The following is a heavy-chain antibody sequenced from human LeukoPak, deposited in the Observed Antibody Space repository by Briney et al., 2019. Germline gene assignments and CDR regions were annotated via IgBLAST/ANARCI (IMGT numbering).Heavy chain of an antibody. J-gene: IGHJ4*02. CDR1: GGSIGSYY. V-gene: IGHV4-59*08. CDR2: FYNGGKI. D-gene: IGHD3-22*01. CDR3: ASHLRVDRSEYCALDN. Sequence: PSETLSLTCTVSGGSIGSYYWSWIRQPPGKGLEWIGFFYNGGKIHYNPSLKSRLTLSIDTSNDQFSLRLTSVTAADTAVYYRASHLRVDRSEYCALDNWGQGTLVTVSS.